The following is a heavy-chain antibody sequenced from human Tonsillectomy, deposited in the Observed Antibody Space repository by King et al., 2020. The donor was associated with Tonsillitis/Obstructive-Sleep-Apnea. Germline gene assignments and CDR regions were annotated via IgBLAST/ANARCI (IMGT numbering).Heavy chain of an antibody. CDR2: ISYDGSNK. CDR1: GFKFSSYA. D-gene: IGHD6-19*01. J-gene: IGHJ4*02. CDR3: ARSIKGWHDFDY. Sequence: VQLVESGGGVVQPGRSLRLSCAASGFKFSSYAMHWVRQAPGKGLEWVAFISYDGSNKYYADSVKGRFTISRDNSKNTLFLQMNSLRVEDTAVYYCARSIKGWHDFDYGGQGTRVTVSS. V-gene: IGHV3-30*04.